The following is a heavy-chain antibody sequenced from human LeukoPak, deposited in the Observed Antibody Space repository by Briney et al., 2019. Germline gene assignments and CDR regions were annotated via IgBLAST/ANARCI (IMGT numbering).Heavy chain of an antibody. CDR2: IKDDGSAN. D-gene: IGHD6-19*01. V-gene: IGHV3-7*01. CDR1: GFAFSTYW. Sequence: GGSLRHSCAASGFAFSTYWMKWVRQAPGKGLEWVASIKDDGSANYYVDSVKGRFTISRDNAKNSLYLLMNSLRVEDTAVYYCATQKSGVAVAGPGDHWGPGTLVTVSS. CDR3: ATQKSGVAVAGPGDH. J-gene: IGHJ4*02.